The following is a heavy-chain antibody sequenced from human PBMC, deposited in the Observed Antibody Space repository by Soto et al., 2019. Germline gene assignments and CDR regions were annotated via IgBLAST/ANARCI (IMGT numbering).Heavy chain of an antibody. Sequence: ASVKVSCKASGYTFTSYYMHWVRQAPGQGLEWMGIINPSGGSTSYAQKFQGRVTMTRDTSTSTVYMELSSLRSEDTAVYYCARDRDPGIAAAGFDYWGQGTLVTVSS. CDR2: INPSGGST. V-gene: IGHV1-46*01. D-gene: IGHD6-13*01. CDR1: GYTFTSYY. J-gene: IGHJ4*02. CDR3: ARDRDPGIAAAGFDY.